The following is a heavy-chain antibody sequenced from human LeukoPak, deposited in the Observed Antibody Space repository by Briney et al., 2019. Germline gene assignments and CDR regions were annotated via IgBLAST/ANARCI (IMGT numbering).Heavy chain of an antibody. V-gene: IGHV4-34*01. CDR3: ATYGYCSGGSCYKNYYYYYMDV. J-gene: IGHJ6*03. Sequence: SETLSLTCTVYSGSFSGYYWSWIRQPPGKGLEWIGEINHSGSTNYNPCLKSRVTISVDTSKNQFSLKLSSVTAADTAVYYCATYGYCSGGSCYKNYYYYYMDVWGKGTTVTVSS. CDR2: INHSGST. CDR1: SGSFSGYY. D-gene: IGHD2-15*01.